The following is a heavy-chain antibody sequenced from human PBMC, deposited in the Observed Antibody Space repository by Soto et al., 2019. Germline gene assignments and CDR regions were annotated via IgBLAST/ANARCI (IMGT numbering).Heavy chain of an antibody. CDR2: IYYSGST. J-gene: IGHJ4*02. CDR3: ASFVYDYIWGSYRGETGYFDY. V-gene: IGHV4-39*01. D-gene: IGHD3-16*02. CDR1: GGSISSSSYY. Sequence: QLLESGPGLVKPSETLSLTCTVSGGSISSSSYYWGWIRQPPGKGLEWIGSIYYSGSTYYNPSLKSRVTISVDTSKNQFSLKLSSVTAADTAVYYCASFVYDYIWGSYRGETGYFDYWGQGTLVTVSS.